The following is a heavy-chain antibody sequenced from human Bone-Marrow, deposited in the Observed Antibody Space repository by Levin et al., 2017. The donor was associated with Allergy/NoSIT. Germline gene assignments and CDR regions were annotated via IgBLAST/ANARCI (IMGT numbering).Heavy chain of an antibody. Sequence: PAGGSLRLSCAASGFSVSSNYMTWVRQAPGKGLECVSVIYSGVLTYYADSVKGRFTISRDNSKNTLYLQMNNLRAGDTAVYYCASGPQYEYYFDSWGQGTLVTVSS. J-gene: IGHJ4*02. CDR1: GFSVSSNY. CDR3: ASGPQYEYYFDS. V-gene: IGHV3-53*01. D-gene: IGHD4-11*01. CDR2: IYSGVLT.